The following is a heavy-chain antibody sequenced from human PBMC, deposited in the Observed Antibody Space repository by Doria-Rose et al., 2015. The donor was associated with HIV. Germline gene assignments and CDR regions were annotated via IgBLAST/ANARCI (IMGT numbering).Heavy chain of an antibody. CDR1: GVSLSSPGMG. V-gene: IGHV2-26*01. CDR2: VLLDDER. Sequence: ESGPVLVKPTETLTLTCTVSGVSLSSPGMGVSWIRQPPGKALEWLANVLLDDERSYKTSLTSRLTIFRGTSKSQVVLTMTDMDPVDTATYYCARIKSSRWYHKYYFDFWGQGTLVIVSA. J-gene: IGHJ4*02. CDR3: ARIKSSRWYHKYYFDF. D-gene: IGHD6-13*01.